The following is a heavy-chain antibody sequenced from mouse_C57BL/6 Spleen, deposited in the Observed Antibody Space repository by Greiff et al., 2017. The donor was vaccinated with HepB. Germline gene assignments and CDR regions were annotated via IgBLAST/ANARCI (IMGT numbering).Heavy chain of an antibody. CDR1: GYTFTSYW. V-gene: IGHV1-69*01. Sequence: QVQLQQPGAELVMPGASVKLSCKASGYTFTSYWMHWVKQRPGQGLEWIGEIDPSDSYTNYNQKFKGKSTLTVDKSSSTADMQLSSLTSEDSAVYYCARGGHWYFDVWGTGTTVTVSS. J-gene: IGHJ1*03. CDR3: ARGGHWYFDV. CDR2: IDPSDSYT.